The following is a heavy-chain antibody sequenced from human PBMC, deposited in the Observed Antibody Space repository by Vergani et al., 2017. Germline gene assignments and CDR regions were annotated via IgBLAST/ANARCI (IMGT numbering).Heavy chain of an antibody. CDR2: ISSSSSYI. CDR3: ARDRYDLGSGSYPYFCYCGLDV. Sequence: EVQLVESGGGLVKRGGSLRLSCAASGFTFSSYSMNWVRQAPGKGLEWVSSISSSSSYIHYSDSLKGRFTISRDNAKSSLYLQMYSLRAENTGVYYCARDRYDLGSGSYPYFCYCGLDVWGQGTAVTVSS. V-gene: IGHV3-21*01. J-gene: IGHJ6*02. D-gene: IGHD3-10*01. CDR1: GFTFSSYS.